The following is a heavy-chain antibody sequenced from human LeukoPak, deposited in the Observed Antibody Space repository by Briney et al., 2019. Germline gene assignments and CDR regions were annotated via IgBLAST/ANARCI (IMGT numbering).Heavy chain of an antibody. CDR2: INPSGGST. CDR1: GYTFTSYY. D-gene: IGHD6-13*01. Sequence: ASVKVSCKASGYTFTSYYMHWVRQAPGQGLEWMGIINPSGGSTSYAQKFQGRVTMTRDTSTSTVYMELSSLRSEDTAVYYCAGDLTVYSSSWYYFDYWGQGTLVPVSS. J-gene: IGHJ4*02. CDR3: AGDLTVYSSSWYYFDY. V-gene: IGHV1-46*01.